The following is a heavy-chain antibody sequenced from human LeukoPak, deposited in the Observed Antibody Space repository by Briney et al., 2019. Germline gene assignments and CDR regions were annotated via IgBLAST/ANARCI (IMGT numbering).Heavy chain of an antibody. J-gene: IGHJ4*02. CDR2: FYPGDSDT. CDR3: ARQHGSGSYYSRAIDY. Sequence: GGSLKISCEASGYSFTTYWIGWVGQLPGKGLEWMEIFYPGDSDTRYSPSFQGQVTISADKSISTAYLQWSSLKASDTAMYYCARQHGSGSYYSRAIDYWGQGTLVTVSS. D-gene: IGHD3-10*01. CDR1: GYSFTTYW. V-gene: IGHV5-51*01.